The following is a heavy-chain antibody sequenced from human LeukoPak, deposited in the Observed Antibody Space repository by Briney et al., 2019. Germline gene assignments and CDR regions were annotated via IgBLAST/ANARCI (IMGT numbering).Heavy chain of an antibody. Sequence: GGTLRLSCAASGFTFSNFGMAWVRQAPGKGLEWVSAIDASGRNTHYAGSVKGRFTISRDNSKNTLYLQMNSLRAEDTAVYYCARGPSGYHNTGGQGTLVTVSS. D-gene: IGHD5-12*01. J-gene: IGHJ4*02. CDR3: ARGPSGYHNT. V-gene: IGHV3-23*01. CDR2: IDASGRNT. CDR1: GFTFSNFG.